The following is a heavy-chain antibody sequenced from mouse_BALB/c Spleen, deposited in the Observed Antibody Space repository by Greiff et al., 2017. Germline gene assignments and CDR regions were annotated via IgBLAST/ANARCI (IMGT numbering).Heavy chain of an antibody. V-gene: IGHV1-77*01. Sequence: VQLQQSGPELVKPGASVKMSCKASGYTFTDYVISWVKQRTGQGLEWIGEIYPGSGSTYYNEKFKGKATLTADKSSNTAYMQLSSLTSEDSAVYFCATHYYGSSPFAYWGQGTLVTVSA. CDR1: GYTFTDYV. D-gene: IGHD1-1*01. CDR2: IYPGSGST. CDR3: ATHYYGSSPFAY. J-gene: IGHJ3*01.